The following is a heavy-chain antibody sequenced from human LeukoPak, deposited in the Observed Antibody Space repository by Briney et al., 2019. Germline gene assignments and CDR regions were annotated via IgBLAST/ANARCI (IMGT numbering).Heavy chain of an antibody. D-gene: IGHD3-9*01. V-gene: IGHV5-51*01. CDR2: IYPGDSDT. J-gene: IGHJ6*03. Sequence: GESLKISCKGSGYSFTSYWIGWVRQMPGKGLEWMGIIYPGDSDTRYSPSFQGQVTISADKSISTAYLQWSSLKASDTAMYYCARYDWYHDILTGPEAYYYYYMDVWGKGTTVTISS. CDR3: ARYDWYHDILTGPEAYYYYYMDV. CDR1: GYSFTSYW.